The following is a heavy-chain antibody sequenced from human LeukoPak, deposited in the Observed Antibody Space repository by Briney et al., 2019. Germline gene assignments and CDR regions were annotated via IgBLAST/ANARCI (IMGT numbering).Heavy chain of an antibody. Sequence: NPSETLSLTCTVSGGSISSYHWSWIRQPAGKGLEWIGRIYTSGSTNYNPSLKSRVTMSVHTSKNQVYLKLSSVTAADTAVYYCAREKVEGSGYYFHYFDYWGQGTLVTVSS. CDR1: GGSISSYH. CDR2: IYTSGST. D-gene: IGHD3-22*01. V-gene: IGHV4-4*07. J-gene: IGHJ4*02. CDR3: AREKVEGSGYYFHYFDY.